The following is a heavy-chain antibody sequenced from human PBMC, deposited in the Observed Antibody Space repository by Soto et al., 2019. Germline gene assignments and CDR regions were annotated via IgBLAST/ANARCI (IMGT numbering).Heavy chain of an antibody. CDR3: ARAGTMVRGVIITGPLDY. CDR2: IIPIFGTA. V-gene: IGHV1-69*01. J-gene: IGHJ4*02. Sequence: QVQLVQSGAEVKKPGSSVKVSCKASGGTFSSYAISWVRQAPGQGLEWMGGIIPIFGTANYAQKFQGRVTITADESTSTAYMELSSLRSEDTAVYYCARAGTMVRGVIITGPLDYWGQGTLVTVSS. D-gene: IGHD3-10*01. CDR1: GGTFSSYA.